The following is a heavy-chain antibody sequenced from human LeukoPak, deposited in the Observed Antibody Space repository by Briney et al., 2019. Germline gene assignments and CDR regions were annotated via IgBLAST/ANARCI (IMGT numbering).Heavy chain of an antibody. Sequence: GGSLRLSCSAAGFTFSSHAMHWVRQAPGKGLEYVSTINDNGAITYHADSVKDRFTISRDSSKNTLYLQMNNVRPEDTAVYYCAKSRVEIYGGNSLNNWGQGTLVTVSS. CDR3: AKSRVEIYGGNSLNN. D-gene: IGHD4-23*01. CDR1: GFTFSSHA. J-gene: IGHJ4*02. CDR2: INDNGAIT. V-gene: IGHV3-64D*08.